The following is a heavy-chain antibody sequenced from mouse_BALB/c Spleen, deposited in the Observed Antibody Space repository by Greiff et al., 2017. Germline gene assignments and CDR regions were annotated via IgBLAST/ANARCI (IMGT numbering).Heavy chain of an antibody. J-gene: IGHJ4*01. D-gene: IGHD2-14*01. Sequence: VQLQQSGAELAKPGASVKMSCKASGYTFTSYWMHWVKQRPGQGLEWIGYINPSTGYTEYNQKFKDKATLTADKSSSTAYMQLSSLTSEDSAVYYCARGDYRYALYYYAMDYWGQGTSVTVSS. CDR1: GYTFTSYW. CDR3: ARGDYRYALYYYAMDY. V-gene: IGHV1-7*01. CDR2: INPSTGYT.